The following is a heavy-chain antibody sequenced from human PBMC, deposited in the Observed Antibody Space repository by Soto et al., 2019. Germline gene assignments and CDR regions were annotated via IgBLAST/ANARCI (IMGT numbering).Heavy chain of an antibody. V-gene: IGHV3-30-3*01. D-gene: IGHD6-19*01. CDR2: ISYDGSNK. Sequence: GGSLRLSCAASGFTFSSYAMHWVRQAPGKGLEWVAVISYDGSNKYYADSVKGRFTISRDNSKNTLYLQMNSLRAEDTAVYYCARDVSGGEQWLVQPIDYWGQGTLVTVSS. CDR3: ARDVSGGEQWLVQPIDY. CDR1: GFTFSSYA. J-gene: IGHJ4*02.